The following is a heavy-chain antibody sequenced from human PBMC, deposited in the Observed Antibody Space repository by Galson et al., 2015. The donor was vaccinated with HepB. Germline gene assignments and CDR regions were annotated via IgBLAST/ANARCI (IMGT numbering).Heavy chain of an antibody. V-gene: IGHV1-2*06. Sequence: SVKVSCKASRYTFTDYYLHWVRQAPGQGLEWMGRTIPNNNGTNYAQKFQARVTMTSDTSITTVYMELSSLRSDDTAVYYCARDTQKPSSWYSGAFDIWGRGTMVTVYS. D-gene: IGHD6-13*01. CDR1: RYTFTDYY. J-gene: IGHJ3*02. CDR2: TIPNNNGT. CDR3: ARDTQKPSSWYSGAFDI.